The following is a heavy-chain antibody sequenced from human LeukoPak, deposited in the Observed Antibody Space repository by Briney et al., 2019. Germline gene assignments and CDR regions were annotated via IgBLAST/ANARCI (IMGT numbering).Heavy chain of an antibody. CDR3: ARGGDSSGYYYSWFDP. CDR2: IIPILGIA. J-gene: IGHJ5*02. Sequence: ASVKVSCKASGGTFSSYAISWVRQAPGQGLEWTGRIIPILGIANYAQKFQGRVTITADKSTSTAYMELSSLRSEDTAVYYCARGGDSSGYYYSWFDPWGQGTLVTVSS. CDR1: GGTFSSYA. D-gene: IGHD3-22*01. V-gene: IGHV1-69*04.